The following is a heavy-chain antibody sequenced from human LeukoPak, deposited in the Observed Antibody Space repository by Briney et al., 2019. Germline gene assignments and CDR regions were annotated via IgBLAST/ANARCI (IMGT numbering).Heavy chain of an antibody. CDR1: GYSIRSGDY. Sequence: SETLSLTCAVSGYSIRSGDYWGWIRQSPGKGLEWIGSIYHSGSTHYNPSLKSRVTISVDTSKNQSSLMLSSVTAADTAVYYCARNRSLTTTPGFDHWGQGTLVTVSS. CDR3: ARNRSLTTTPGFDH. CDR2: IYHSGST. V-gene: IGHV4-38-2*01. J-gene: IGHJ4*02. D-gene: IGHD4-11*01.